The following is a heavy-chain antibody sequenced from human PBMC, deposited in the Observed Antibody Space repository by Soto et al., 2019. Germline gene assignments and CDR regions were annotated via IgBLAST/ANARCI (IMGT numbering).Heavy chain of an antibody. V-gene: IGHV3-49*03. CDR2: IRSKAYGGTT. CDR1: GFTFGDYA. CDR3: TSTGIAVARWIYYFDY. J-gene: IGHJ4*02. D-gene: IGHD6-19*01. Sequence: RISCTASGFTFGDYAMSWFRQAPGKGLEWVGFIRSKAYGGTTEYAASVKGRFTISRDDSKSIAYLQMNSLKTEDTAVYYCTSTGIAVARWIYYFDYWGQGTLVTVSS.